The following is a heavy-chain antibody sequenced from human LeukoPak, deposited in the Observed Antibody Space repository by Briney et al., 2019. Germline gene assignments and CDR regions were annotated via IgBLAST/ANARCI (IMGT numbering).Heavy chain of an antibody. CDR1: GGSISGYY. D-gene: IGHD3-3*01. J-gene: IGHJ4*02. CDR3: AGTYYDFWSGYSQGLDY. CDR2: IYYSGST. V-gene: IGHV4-59*01. Sequence: SETLSLTCNVSGGSISGYYWSWIRQPPGKGLEWIGYIYYSGSTNYNPSLKSRVTISVDTSKNQFSLKLSSVTAADTAVYYCAGTYYDFWSGYSQGLDYWGQGTLVTVSS.